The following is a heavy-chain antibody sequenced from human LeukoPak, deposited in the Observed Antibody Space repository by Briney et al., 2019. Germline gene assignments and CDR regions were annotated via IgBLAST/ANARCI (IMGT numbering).Heavy chain of an antibody. CDR1: GYTFTSYD. D-gene: IGHD4-23*01. CDR3: ARGSFSRWTTQSYFDY. CDR2: TSPNSGNT. Sequence: GASVKVSCKASGYTFTSYDIYWLRQAPGQGPEWMGWTSPNSGNTGSAQRFQGRVTMTRDTSMSSAYMELSNLRPEDTAVYYCARGSFSRWTTQSYFDYWGQGTLVTVSS. V-gene: IGHV1-8*01. J-gene: IGHJ4*02.